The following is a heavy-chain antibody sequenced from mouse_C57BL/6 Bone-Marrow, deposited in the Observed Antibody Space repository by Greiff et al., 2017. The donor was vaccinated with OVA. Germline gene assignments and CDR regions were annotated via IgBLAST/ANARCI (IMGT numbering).Heavy chain of an antibody. V-gene: IGHV1-15*01. CDR1: GYTFTDYE. J-gene: IGHJ2*01. Sequence: QVQLQQSGAELVRPGASVTLSCKASGYTFTDYEMHWVKQTPVHGLEWIGAIDPETGGTAYNQKFKGKAILTADKSSSTAYMELRSLTSDDSAVYYCTISYSNYGDFDYWGQGTTLTVSS. CDR2: IDPETGGT. D-gene: IGHD2-5*01. CDR3: TISYSNYGDFDY.